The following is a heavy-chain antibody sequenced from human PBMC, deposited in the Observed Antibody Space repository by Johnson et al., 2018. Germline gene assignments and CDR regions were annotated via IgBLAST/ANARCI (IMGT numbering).Heavy chain of an antibody. CDR1: GFTFSSYW. V-gene: IGHV3-74*01. J-gene: IGHJ1*01. Sequence: VQLQESGGGLVQPGGSLRLSCAASGFTFSSYWMHWVRQAPGKGLVWVSRSYSDGSTTTYADSVKGRFTISRDNAKNPRYLQMNSLRAEDTAVYYCANIDTSGRGAYFQYWGQGTLVTVSS. CDR2: SYSDGSTT. CDR3: ANIDTSGRGAYFQY. D-gene: IGHD3-22*01.